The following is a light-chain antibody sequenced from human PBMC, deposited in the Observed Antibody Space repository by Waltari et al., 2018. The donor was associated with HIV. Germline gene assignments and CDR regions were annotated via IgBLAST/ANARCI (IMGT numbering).Light chain of an antibody. J-gene: IGLJ2*01. CDR2: GNS. Sequence: QSVLTQPPSVSGAPGQRVTISCTGSSSNIGAGSDVNWYQQLPGPAPKLLIYGNSNRPSGVPDRFSGSKSGTAASLAITGLQAEDEADYYCQSYDSSLVFGGGTKLTVL. CDR3: QSYDSSLV. CDR1: SSNIGAGSD. V-gene: IGLV1-40*01.